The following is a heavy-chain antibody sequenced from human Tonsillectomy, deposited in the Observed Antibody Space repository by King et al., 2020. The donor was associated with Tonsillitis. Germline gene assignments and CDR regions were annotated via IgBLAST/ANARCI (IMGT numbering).Heavy chain of an antibody. CDR1: GYTFTAYY. Sequence: VQLVQSGAEVKKPGASVKVSCKASGYTFTAYYIHWVRLAPGQGLEWMGRIDPKNGDTIYAQKFQGRVTVTRDTSISTAFMELSRLISDDTAVYYCARGSLVHAFDIWGHGTLVIVSS. CDR2: IDPKNGDT. D-gene: IGHD6-13*01. J-gene: IGHJ3*02. CDR3: ARGSLVHAFDI. V-gene: IGHV1-2*06.